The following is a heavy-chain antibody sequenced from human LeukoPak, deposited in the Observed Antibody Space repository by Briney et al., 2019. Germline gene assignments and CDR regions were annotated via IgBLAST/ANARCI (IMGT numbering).Heavy chain of an antibody. J-gene: IGHJ4*02. CDR2: INPSGGST. CDR1: GYTFTSYY. D-gene: IGHD2-2*01. Sequence: ASVKVSCKASGYTFTSYYMHWVRQAPGQGLKWMGIINPSGGSTSYAQKFQGRVTMTRDTSTSTVYMELSGLRSEDTAVYYCARGVYCSSTSCYYYFDYWGQGTLVTVSS. V-gene: IGHV1-46*01. CDR3: ARGVYCSSTSCYYYFDY.